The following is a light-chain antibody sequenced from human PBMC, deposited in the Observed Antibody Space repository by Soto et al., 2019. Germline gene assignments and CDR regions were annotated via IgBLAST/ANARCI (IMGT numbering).Light chain of an antibody. CDR2: GNT. J-gene: IGLJ3*02. Sequence: QSALTQPASVSGAAGERVTISCTGSSSNIGSGYDVHWYQQLPGTAPKLLIYGNTNRPSGVPDRFSGSKSGTSASLAITGLQAEDEADYYCQSYDSSLSDWVFGGGTKLTV. V-gene: IGLV1-40*01. CDR1: SSNIGSGYD. CDR3: QSYDSSLSDWV.